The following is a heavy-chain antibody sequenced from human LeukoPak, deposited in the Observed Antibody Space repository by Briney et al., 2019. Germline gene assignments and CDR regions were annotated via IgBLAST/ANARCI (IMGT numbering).Heavy chain of an antibody. CDR2: IRYDGSNK. CDR3: AKDFSAYRSYYFDY. CDR1: GFTFSSYG. J-gene: IGHJ4*02. D-gene: IGHD3-16*02. V-gene: IGHV3-30*02. Sequence: GGSLRLSCAASGFTFSSYGMHWVCRAPGKGLEWVAFIRYDGSNKYYADSVKGRFTISRDNSKNTLYLQMNSLRAEDTAVYYCAKDFSAYRSYYFDYWGQGTLVTVSS.